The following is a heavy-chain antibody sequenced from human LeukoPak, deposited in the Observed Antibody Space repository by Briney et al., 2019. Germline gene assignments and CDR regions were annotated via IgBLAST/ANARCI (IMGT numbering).Heavy chain of an antibody. D-gene: IGHD6-13*01. CDR1: GFTFSSYS. V-gene: IGHV3-21*01. CDR3: ARGLRSTGYSSSWYVIGY. J-gene: IGHJ4*02. Sequence: GGSLRLSCAASGFTFSSYSMNWVRQAPGKGLEWVSSISSSSSYIYYADSVKGRFTISRDNAKNSLYLQMNSLRAEDTAVYYCARGLRSTGYSSSWYVIGYWGQGTLVTVSS. CDR2: ISSSSSYI.